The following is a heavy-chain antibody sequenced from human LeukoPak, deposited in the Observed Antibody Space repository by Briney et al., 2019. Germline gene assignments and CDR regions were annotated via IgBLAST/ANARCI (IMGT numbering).Heavy chain of an antibody. CDR2: MNPNSGNT. CDR1: GYTFTSYD. CDR3: ARRGYDSSGYGNDY. V-gene: IGHV1-8*03. D-gene: IGHD3-22*01. J-gene: IGHJ4*02. Sequence: GASVKVSCKASGYTFTSYDINWVRQATGQGLEWMGWMNPNSGNTGYAQKFQGRVTITRNTSISTAYMELSSLRSEDTAVYYCARRGYDSSGYGNDYWGQGTLVTVSS.